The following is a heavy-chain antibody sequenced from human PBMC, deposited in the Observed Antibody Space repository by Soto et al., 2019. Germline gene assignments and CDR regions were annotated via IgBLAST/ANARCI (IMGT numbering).Heavy chain of an antibody. CDR3: ARGPSYSDSYFDH. CDR2: IRSDGDRI. D-gene: IGHD4-17*01. Sequence: LRLSCVASGFTFNTYAMHWVRQVPGKGLEYVSVIRSDGDRIYYADSVKGRFTISRDNAKNTLYLQMNSLRAEDTAVYYCARGPSYSDSYFDHWGQGTLVTVSS. J-gene: IGHJ4*02. CDR1: GFTFNTYA. V-gene: IGHV3-64*04.